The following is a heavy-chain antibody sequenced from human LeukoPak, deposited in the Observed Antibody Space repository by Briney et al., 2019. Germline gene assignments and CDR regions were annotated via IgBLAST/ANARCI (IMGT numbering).Heavy chain of an antibody. CDR1: SGSISSYY. CDR2: IYYSGST. V-gene: IGHV4-59*01. CDR3: TRGRRSSFDS. Sequence: SETLSLTCTVSSGSISSYYWSWIRQPPGKGLEWIGYIYYSGSTNYNPSLKSRVTISPDTSKNQFSLKLSSVTAADTAVYYCTRGRRSSFDSWGQGTLVTVSS. J-gene: IGHJ4*02. D-gene: IGHD1-26*01.